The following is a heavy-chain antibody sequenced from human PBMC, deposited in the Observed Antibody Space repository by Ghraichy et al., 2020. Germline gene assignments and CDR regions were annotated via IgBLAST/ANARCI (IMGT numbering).Heavy chain of an antibody. CDR1: GLTFSNFA. Sequence: GESLNISCAVSGLTFSNFAMAWVRQAPGKGLEWVSTISGSGGSIWYADSGKGRFIISRDNSRSTFYLQMNSLRAEDTAVYYCAKGKGSGSYVNWSFNIWGHGTPVTVSP. V-gene: IGHV3-23*01. CDR2: ISGSGGSI. CDR3: AKGKGSGSYVNWSFNI. D-gene: IGHD1-26*01. J-gene: IGHJ2*01.